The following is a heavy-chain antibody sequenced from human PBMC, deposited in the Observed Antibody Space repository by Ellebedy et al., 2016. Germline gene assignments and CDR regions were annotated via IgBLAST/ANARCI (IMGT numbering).Heavy chain of an antibody. J-gene: IGHJ6*02. V-gene: IGHV4-30-4*01. CDR2: FDYSGSS. Sequence: SETLSLTCTVAGGSIRGGDYYWSWFRQPPGRGLEWIGYFDYSGSSYYNPSLKSRVTISVDTSKNQFSLKLSSVTAADTAVYYCARDREVAAAGTGAYYYYGMDVWGQGTTVTVSS. CDR3: ARDREVAAAGTGAYYYYGMDV. D-gene: IGHD6-13*01. CDR1: GGSIRGGDYY.